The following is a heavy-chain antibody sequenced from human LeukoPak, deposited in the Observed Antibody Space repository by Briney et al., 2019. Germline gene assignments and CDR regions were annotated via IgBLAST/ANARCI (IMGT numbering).Heavy chain of an antibody. CDR3: ARDSYSYGYGGFDY. Sequence: SQTLSLTCTVSGGSISSGDRYWSWIRQSPGKGLEWIGYIYSTGNTYYNPSLKSRVIISVDTSKNQFSLELSSVTAADTAVYYCARDSYSYGYGGFDYWGQGILVTVSS. CDR1: GGSISSGDRY. J-gene: IGHJ4*02. V-gene: IGHV4-30-4*01. D-gene: IGHD5-18*01. CDR2: IYSTGNT.